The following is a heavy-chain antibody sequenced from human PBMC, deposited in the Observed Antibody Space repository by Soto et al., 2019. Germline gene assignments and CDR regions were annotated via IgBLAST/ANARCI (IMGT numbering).Heavy chain of an antibody. CDR2: INSDGSST. CDR3: ARALGATRKYNWFDP. V-gene: IGHV3-74*01. J-gene: IGHJ5*02. D-gene: IGHD1-26*01. CDR1: GFTFSSYW. Sequence: EVQLVESGGGLVQPGGSLRLSCAASGFTFSSYWMHWVRQAPGKGLVWVSRINSDGSSTSYADSVKGRFTISRDNAKNTLYLPMNSLRAEDTAVYYCARALGATRKYNWFDPWGQGTLVTVSS.